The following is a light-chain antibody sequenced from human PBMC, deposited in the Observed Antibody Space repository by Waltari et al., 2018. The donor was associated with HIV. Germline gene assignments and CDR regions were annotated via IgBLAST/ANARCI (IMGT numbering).Light chain of an antibody. V-gene: IGLV2-8*01. CDR3: TSYVDNYVVF. CDR2: EVT. CDR1: RHDVGAYDY. Sequence: QSALTQPPSASGSPGQSVTISCTGTRHDVGAYDYVSWYQQHPGRAPKLLIYEVTKRPSGVPDRFSGSKSGNTASLTVSGLQAEDDGHYYCTSYVDNYVVFFGGGTKLTVL. J-gene: IGLJ2*01.